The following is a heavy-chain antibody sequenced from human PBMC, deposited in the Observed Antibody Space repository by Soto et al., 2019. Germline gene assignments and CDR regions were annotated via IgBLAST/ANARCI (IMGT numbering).Heavy chain of an antibody. J-gene: IGHJ3*02. V-gene: IGHV5-51*01. Sequence: GESLKISCKGSGYSFTSYWIGWVRQMPGKGLEWMGIIYPGDSDTRYSPSFQGQVTISADKSISTAYLQWSSLKASDTAMYYCAMSQTAVVVPAAMVDAFDIWGQGTMVTVSS. CDR1: GYSFTSYW. CDR2: IYPGDSDT. D-gene: IGHD2-2*01. CDR3: AMSQTAVVVPAAMVDAFDI.